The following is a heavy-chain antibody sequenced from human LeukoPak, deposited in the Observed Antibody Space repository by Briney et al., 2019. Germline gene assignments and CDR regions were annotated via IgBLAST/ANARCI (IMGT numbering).Heavy chain of an antibody. CDR3: ARSPGGRRLEY. J-gene: IGHJ4*02. CDR1: GFTVSDYY. V-gene: IGHV3-11*04. CDR2: IRSSGDT. D-gene: IGHD3-16*01. Sequence: PGGSLRLSYAVSGFTVSDYYMTWVRQAPGKGLEWISYIRSSGDTFYADSVKGRFTISRDDAKGSLYLQMNSLRAEDTAVYFCARSPGGRRLEYWGQGTLVTVSS.